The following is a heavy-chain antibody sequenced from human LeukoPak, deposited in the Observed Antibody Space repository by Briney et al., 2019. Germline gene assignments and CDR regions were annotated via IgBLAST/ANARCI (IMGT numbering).Heavy chain of an antibody. V-gene: IGHV4-31*03. J-gene: IGHJ4*02. CDR2: IYYSGST. Sequence: SETPSLTCTVSGGSISSGGYYWSWIRQHPGKGLEWIGYIYYSGSTYYNPSLKSRVTISVDTSKNQFSLKLSSVTAADTAVYYCARGRYGSGEYYFDYWGQGTLVTVSS. CDR3: ARGRYGSGEYYFDY. CDR1: GGSISSGGYY. D-gene: IGHD3-10*01.